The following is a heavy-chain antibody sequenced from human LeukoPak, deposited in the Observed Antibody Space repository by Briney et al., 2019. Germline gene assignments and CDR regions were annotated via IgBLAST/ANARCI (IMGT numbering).Heavy chain of an antibody. CDR2: IKQDGSEK. CDR3: AREKASSGYYPLEYYXXGMDV. J-gene: IGHJ6*02. CDR1: GFTFSDYY. Sequence: GGSLRLSCVASGFTFSDYYMTWVRQAPGKGLEWVANIKQDGSEKYYVDSVKGRFTISRDNAKNSLYLQMNSLRAEDTAVYYCAREKASSGYYPLEYYXXGMDVWGQGTTVTVSS. D-gene: IGHD3-22*01. V-gene: IGHV3-7*01.